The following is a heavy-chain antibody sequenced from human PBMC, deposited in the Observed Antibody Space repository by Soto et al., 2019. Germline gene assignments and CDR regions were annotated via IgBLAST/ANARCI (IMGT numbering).Heavy chain of an antibody. CDR1: GYTFTSYA. D-gene: IGHD6-13*01. CDR3: ARAPSWYSFDY. V-gene: IGHV1-3*01. CDR2: INAGNANT. Sequence: QVQLVQSGVEVKKPGASVKVSCKASGYTFTSYAMHWVRQAPGQRLEWMGWINAGNANTKYSQKFQGRVTFTRDTSASTAYMELSSLRSEDTAVYYCARAPSWYSFDYWGQGTLVTVSS. J-gene: IGHJ4*02.